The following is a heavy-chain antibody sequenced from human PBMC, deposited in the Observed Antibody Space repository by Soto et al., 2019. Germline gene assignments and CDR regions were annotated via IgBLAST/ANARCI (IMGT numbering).Heavy chain of an antibody. V-gene: IGHV4-59*01. CDR1: GGSIGSYY. J-gene: IGHJ4*02. CDR2: IYYSGST. Sequence: SQTLSLTCTVSGGSIGSYYWSWIRQPPGKGLEWIGYIYYSGSTNYNPSLKSRVTISVDTSKNQFSLKLSSVTAADTAVYYCARDPHYDFWSGYYDYWGQGTLVTVSS. CDR3: ARDPHYDFWSGYYDY. D-gene: IGHD3-3*01.